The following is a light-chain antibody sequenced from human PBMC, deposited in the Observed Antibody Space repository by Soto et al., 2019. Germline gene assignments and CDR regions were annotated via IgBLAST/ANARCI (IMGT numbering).Light chain of an antibody. CDR3: QQYGSSLTWT. CDR2: AAS. Sequence: EVVLTQSPGTVSLSPGERVTLSCRASQRVISKYLAWYQQRPGQAPRLLIYAASSRATGIPDRFSGSGSGTDFTLSISCLEPEDFAVYYCQQYGSSLTWTFGQGTKVEMK. V-gene: IGKV3-20*01. CDR1: QRVISKY. J-gene: IGKJ1*01.